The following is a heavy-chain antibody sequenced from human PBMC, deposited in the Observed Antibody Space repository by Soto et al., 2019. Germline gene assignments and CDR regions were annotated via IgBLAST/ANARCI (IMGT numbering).Heavy chain of an antibody. V-gene: IGHV5-51*01. J-gene: IGHJ4*01. CDR2: IYPGDSDT. CDR1: GYSFTSYW. D-gene: IGHD1-26*01. Sequence: PGESLKISCKGSGYSFTSYWIGWVRQMPGKGLEWMGIIYPGDSDTRYSPSFQGQVTISADKSVSTASLQGSSPKAADTARYYWPRLEVYSCAPAAELFDYWGQRPLVTVSS. CDR3: PRLEVYSCAPAAELFDY.